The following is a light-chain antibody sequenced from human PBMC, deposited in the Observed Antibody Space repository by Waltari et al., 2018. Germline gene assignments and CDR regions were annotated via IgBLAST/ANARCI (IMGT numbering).Light chain of an antibody. CDR3: QQYGSSPWT. V-gene: IGKV3-20*01. CDR1: QSISSY. Sequence: EIVLTQSPGTLSLSPGERAPLSGRASQSISSYLAWYQQKPGQAPRLLIHGASTRATGIPDRFSGSGSGTDFTLTISRLDPEDFAVYYCQQYGSSPWTFGQGTKVEIK. CDR2: GAS. J-gene: IGKJ1*01.